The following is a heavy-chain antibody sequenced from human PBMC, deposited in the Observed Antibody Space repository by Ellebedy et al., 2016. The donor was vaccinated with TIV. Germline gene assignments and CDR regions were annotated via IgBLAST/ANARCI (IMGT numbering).Heavy chain of an antibody. Sequence: GESLKISCATSGFIFSNYSMNWVRQAPGKGLEWVSIISSSSSTISYADSVKGRFTISRDNGKNSLYLQMNSLRAEDTALYYCARDVGVAYGMDVWGQGTTVTVSS. V-gene: IGHV3-48*04. D-gene: IGHD1-26*01. CDR3: ARDVGVAYGMDV. J-gene: IGHJ6*02. CDR1: GFIFSNYS. CDR2: ISSSSSTI.